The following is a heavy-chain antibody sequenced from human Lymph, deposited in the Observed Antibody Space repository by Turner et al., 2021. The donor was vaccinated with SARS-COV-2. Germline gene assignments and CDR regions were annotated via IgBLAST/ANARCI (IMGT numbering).Heavy chain of an antibody. D-gene: IGHD2-15*01. J-gene: IGHJ4*02. V-gene: IGHV3-43*02. Sequence: EVQLVESGGGQVQPGGSLRLSCAASGFTFDDYAMHWVRQAPGKGLEWVSLISGDGGGTYYADSVKGRFTISRDNSKNSLSLQMNSLRAEDTALYYCAKDPGYCSGGSCYSRTYFDFWGQGTLVTVSA. CDR1: GFTFDDYA. CDR2: ISGDGGGT. CDR3: AKDPGYCSGGSCYSRTYFDF.